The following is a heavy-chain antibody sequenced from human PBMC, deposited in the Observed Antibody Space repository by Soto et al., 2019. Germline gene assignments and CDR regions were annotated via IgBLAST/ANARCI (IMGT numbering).Heavy chain of an antibody. CDR1: GYTFTGCY. D-gene: IGHD3-3*01. V-gene: IGHV1-2*02. CDR3: ARDIITIFGVVIMGYYYGMDV. Sequence: SSVKVDCKASGYTFTGCYMQWVRQAPGQGLEWMGWINPNSGGTNYAQKFQGRVTMTRDTSISTAYMELSRLRSDDTAVYYCARDIITIFGVVIMGYYYGMDVWGQGTTVTVSS. J-gene: IGHJ6*02. CDR2: INPNSGGT.